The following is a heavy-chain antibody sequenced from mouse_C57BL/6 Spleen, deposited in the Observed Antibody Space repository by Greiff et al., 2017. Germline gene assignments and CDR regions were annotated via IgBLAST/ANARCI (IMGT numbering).Heavy chain of an antibody. CDR3: AREGDYGSSGYYAMDY. D-gene: IGHD1-1*01. J-gene: IGHJ4*01. Sequence: DVKLVESGGGLVKPGGSLKLSCAASGFTFSSYAMSWVRQTPEKRLEWVATISDGGSYTYYPDNVKGRFTISRDNAKNNLYLQMSHLKSEDTAMYYCAREGDYGSSGYYAMDYWGQGTSVTVSS. CDR1: GFTFSSYA. V-gene: IGHV5-4*01. CDR2: ISDGGSYT.